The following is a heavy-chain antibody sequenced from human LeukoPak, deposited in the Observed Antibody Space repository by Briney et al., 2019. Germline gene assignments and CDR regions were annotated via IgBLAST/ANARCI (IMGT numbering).Heavy chain of an antibody. CDR3: AKDLRPDGVDNFDH. CDR2: IIPSGSPT. D-gene: IGHD2-8*01. CDR1: GFKFGSYT. J-gene: IGHJ4*02. V-gene: IGHV3-23*01. Sequence: GGSLRLSCVGTGFKFGSYTINWVRQAPGKGLEWAANIIPSGSPTYYADSVKGRFIISRDNSKNTLYLQMNSLRVEDTAVYYCAKDLRPDGVDNFDHWGQGTLVTVSS.